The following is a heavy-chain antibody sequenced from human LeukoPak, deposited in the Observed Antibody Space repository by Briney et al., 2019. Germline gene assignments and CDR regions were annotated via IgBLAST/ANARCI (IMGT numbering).Heavy chain of an antibody. J-gene: IGHJ4*02. D-gene: IGHD4-17*01. V-gene: IGHV3-23*01. CDR2: ISGSGGST. Sequence: GGSLRLSCAASGFTFSSYAMSWVRQAPGKGLEWVAAISGSGGSTYYADSVKGRFTICRDNAKNTLYLQMNSLRAEDTAVYYCAKKYGDYGYFDYWGQGSLVTVSS. CDR3: AKKYGDYGYFDY. CDR1: GFTFSSYA.